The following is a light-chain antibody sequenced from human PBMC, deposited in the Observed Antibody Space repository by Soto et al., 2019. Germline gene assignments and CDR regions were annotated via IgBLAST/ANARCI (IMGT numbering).Light chain of an antibody. V-gene: IGLV2-14*01. CDR1: SSDVGAYNF. Sequence: QSALTQPASVSGSPGQSITISCTETSSDVGAYNFVSWYQHHPGRAPKLIIYEVTIRPSGVSNRFSGSKSGNTASLTISGLQAEDEADYYCSSYTTSAPYVFGSGTKVTVL. CDR2: EVT. CDR3: SSYTTSAPYV. J-gene: IGLJ1*01.